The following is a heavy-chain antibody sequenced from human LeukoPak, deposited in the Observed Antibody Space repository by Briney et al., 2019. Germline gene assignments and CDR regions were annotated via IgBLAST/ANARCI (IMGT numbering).Heavy chain of an antibody. Sequence: PGGSLRLSCAASGFTFSSYGMRWVRQAPGKGLEWVAVISYDGSNKYYADSVKGRFTISRDNSKNTLYLQMNSLRAEDTAVYYCAKGTDCSGGSCYSGYYFDYWGQGTLVTVSS. V-gene: IGHV3-30*18. CDR1: GFTFSSYG. CDR3: AKGTDCSGGSCYSGYYFDY. CDR2: ISYDGSNK. D-gene: IGHD2-15*01. J-gene: IGHJ4*02.